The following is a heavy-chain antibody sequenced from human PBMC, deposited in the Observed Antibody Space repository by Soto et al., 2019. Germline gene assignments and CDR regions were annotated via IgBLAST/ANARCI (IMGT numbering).Heavy chain of an antibody. CDR2: IWYDGSNK. J-gene: IGHJ4*02. CDR1: GFTFSSYG. V-gene: IGHV3-33*01. CDR3: ASSLAEGEFDY. D-gene: IGHD2-21*01. Sequence: QVQLVESGGGVVQPGRSLRLSCAASGFTFSSYGMHWVRQAPGKGLEWVAVIWYDGSNKYYADSVKGRFTISRDNSKNTLYLQMNSLRAEDTAVYYCASSLAEGEFDYWGQGTLFTVSS.